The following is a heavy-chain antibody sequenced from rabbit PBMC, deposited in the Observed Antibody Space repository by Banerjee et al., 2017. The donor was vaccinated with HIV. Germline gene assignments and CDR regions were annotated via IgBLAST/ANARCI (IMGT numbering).Heavy chain of an antibody. D-gene: IGHD3-1*01. CDR2: IVTDSGGT. CDR3: ARGSDCTYGYTDCAFRL. CDR1: GFSFSSGYD. J-gene: IGHJ3*01. Sequence: QQLEESGGDLVKPGASLTLTCTASGFSFSSGYDMCWVRQAPGKGLEWIGCIVTDSGGTYYASWAKGRFTISSASSTTVTLQMTSLTAADTATYFCARGSDCTYGYTDCAFRLWGQGTLVTVS. V-gene: IGHV1S40*01.